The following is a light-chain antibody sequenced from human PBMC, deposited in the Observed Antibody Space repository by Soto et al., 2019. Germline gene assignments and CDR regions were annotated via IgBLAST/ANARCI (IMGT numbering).Light chain of an antibody. V-gene: IGKV1-27*01. CDR2: SAS. CDR1: QDIEIY. Sequence: IQMTQSPSSLSASVGDRVTITCRASQDIEIYLAWYQQRPGTVPKLLIYSASTLQSGFPSRFSGSGSGTDFTLTISSLQPEDAATSYCQRYNSVPVAFGQGTRLEIK. CDR3: QRYNSVPVA. J-gene: IGKJ5*01.